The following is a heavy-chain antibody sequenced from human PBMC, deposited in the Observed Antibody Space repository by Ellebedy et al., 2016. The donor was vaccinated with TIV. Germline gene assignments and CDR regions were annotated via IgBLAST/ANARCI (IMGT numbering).Heavy chain of an antibody. CDR3: ARDENYGAEVIDY. V-gene: IGHV3-48*02. CDR2: ISCSGSPI. CDR1: GFTFSSYS. D-gene: IGHD4-17*01. J-gene: IGHJ4*02. Sequence: PGGSLRLSCAVSGFTFSSYSMNWVRQAPGKGLEWVSYISCSGSPIHYADSVKGRFSISRDNVKNSLYLQMNSLRDEDTAVYYCARDENYGAEVIDYWGQGTLVTVSS.